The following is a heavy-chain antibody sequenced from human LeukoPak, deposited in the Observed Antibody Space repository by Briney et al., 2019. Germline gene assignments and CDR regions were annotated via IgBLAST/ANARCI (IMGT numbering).Heavy chain of an antibody. V-gene: IGHV4-34*01. Sequence: SETLSLTCAVYGGSFSGYYWSWIRQPPGKGLEWIGEINHSGSTNYNPSLKSRATISVDTSKNQFSLKLSSVTAADTAVYYCARTDFWSGYFFDYWGQGTLVTVSS. CDR3: ARTDFWSGYFFDY. CDR2: INHSGST. D-gene: IGHD3-3*01. CDR1: GGSFSGYY. J-gene: IGHJ4*02.